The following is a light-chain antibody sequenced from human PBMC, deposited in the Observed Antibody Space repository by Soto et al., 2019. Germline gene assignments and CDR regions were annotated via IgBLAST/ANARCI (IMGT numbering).Light chain of an antibody. CDR1: QGIRND. CDR3: LQWNTLPLT. V-gene: IGKV1-17*01. CDR2: DAF. Sequence: DIQMTQSPSSLSASVGDRVTITCRASQGIRNDLGWYQQKSGKAPKRLIYDAFTLESGVPSRFSGGGSGAEFTLTISSLQPEDFATYYCLQWNTLPLTFGPGTKVDIK. J-gene: IGKJ3*01.